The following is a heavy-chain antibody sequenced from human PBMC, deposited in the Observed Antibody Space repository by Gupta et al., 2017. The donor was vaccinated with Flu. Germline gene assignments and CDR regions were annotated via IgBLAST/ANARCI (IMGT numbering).Heavy chain of an antibody. V-gene: IGHV3-33*01. CDR3: ARSTETLDYYYYGMDV. Sequence: QVQLVESGGGVVQPGRSLRLSCATSGFTFNNYGMHWARQDPGKGLEWVAVIWSDGSNKYEADSVKGRFTVSRDDSKNTLYLQMNSLRAEDTAVYYCARSTETLDYYYYGMDVWGQGTTV. CDR2: IWSDGSNK. CDR1: GFTFNNYG. J-gene: IGHJ6*01.